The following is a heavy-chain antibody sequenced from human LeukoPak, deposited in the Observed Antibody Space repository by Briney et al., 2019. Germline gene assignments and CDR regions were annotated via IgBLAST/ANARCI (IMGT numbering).Heavy chain of an antibody. J-gene: IGHJ4*02. CDR2: IKEDGSEK. Sequence: GGSLRLSCVISGFNFSDYWMNWVRQAPGKGLEWVDNIKEDGSEKYYADSVKGRFTISRDNSKNTLYLQMNSLRAEDTAVYYCAKVMGYCSSTSCYTFDYWGQGTLVTVSS. D-gene: IGHD2-2*02. CDR3: AKVMGYCSSTSCYTFDY. V-gene: IGHV3-7*01. CDR1: GFNFSDYW.